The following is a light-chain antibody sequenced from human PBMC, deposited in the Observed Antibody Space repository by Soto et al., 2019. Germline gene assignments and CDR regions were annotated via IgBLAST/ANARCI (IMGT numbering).Light chain of an antibody. Sequence: QSALTQPPSASGTPGQRVTISCSGSSSNIGSSSVNWYQQLPVTAPKLLIYNNNQWPSGVPDRFSGSKSGTSASLAISGLQSEDEADYYCAAWDVSLNGLYVFGTGTKVTVL. V-gene: IGLV1-44*01. J-gene: IGLJ1*01. CDR3: AAWDVSLNGLYV. CDR1: SSNIGSSS. CDR2: NNN.